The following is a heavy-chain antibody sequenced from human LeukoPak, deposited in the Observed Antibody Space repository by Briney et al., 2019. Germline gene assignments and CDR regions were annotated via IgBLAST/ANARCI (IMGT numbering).Heavy chain of an antibody. D-gene: IGHD2-21*02. CDR2: IHPSSGYR. Sequence: ASVTVSCKTSGYTFTDYDINWLRQAPGQGLEWMGYIHPSSGYRESAQKFQGRVTMTRNVSTGTAYMELSSLTSEDTAGYYCARVTGGVRYNWFDPWGQGTLITVSS. CDR3: ARVTGGVRYNWFDP. CDR1: GYTFTDYD. J-gene: IGHJ5*02. V-gene: IGHV1-8*01.